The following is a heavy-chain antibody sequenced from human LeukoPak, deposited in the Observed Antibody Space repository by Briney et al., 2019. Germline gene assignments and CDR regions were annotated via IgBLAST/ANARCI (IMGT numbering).Heavy chain of an antibody. CDR3: LRGLYGSAIKTVRPNY. Sequence: GASVKVSCKASGYTFTVYYMHWGRHAPGQGLEWMGRINPNSGGTNYAQKFQGRVTMTTDTSISTADVELSRLRSDDTAVYYCLRGLYGSAIKTVRPNYWGQGTLVSVSS. V-gene: IGHV1-2*06. D-gene: IGHD3-10*01. CDR1: GYTFTVYY. CDR2: INPNSGGT. J-gene: IGHJ4*02.